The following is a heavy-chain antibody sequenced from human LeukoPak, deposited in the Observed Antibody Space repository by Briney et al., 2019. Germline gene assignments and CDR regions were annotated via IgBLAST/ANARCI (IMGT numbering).Heavy chain of an antibody. J-gene: IGHJ3*02. V-gene: IGHV3-23*01. D-gene: IGHD4-23*01. Sequence: GGSLRLSCAASGFTFSSYAMSWVRQAPGRGLEWVSAIGGSGDSTYYADSVKGRFTISRDNSKNTLYLQMNSLRADDTAVYYYAKDDYGGNPGAFDIWGQGTMVTVSS. CDR1: GFTFSSYA. CDR3: AKDDYGGNPGAFDI. CDR2: IGGSGDST.